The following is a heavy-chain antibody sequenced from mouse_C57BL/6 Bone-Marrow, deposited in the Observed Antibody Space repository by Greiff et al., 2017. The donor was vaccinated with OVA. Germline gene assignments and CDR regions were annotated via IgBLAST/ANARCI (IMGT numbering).Heavy chain of an antibody. CDR2: IYPGDGDT. CDR3: ARGDYYGTPYAMDY. J-gene: IGHJ4*01. D-gene: IGHD1-1*01. CDR1: GYAFSSYW. Sequence: QLQQSGAELVKPGASVKISCKASGYAFSSYWMNWVKQRPGKGLEWIGQIYPGDGDTNYNGKFKGKATLTADKSSSTAYMQLSSLTSEDSAVYFCARGDYYGTPYAMDYWGQGTSVTVSS. V-gene: IGHV1-80*01.